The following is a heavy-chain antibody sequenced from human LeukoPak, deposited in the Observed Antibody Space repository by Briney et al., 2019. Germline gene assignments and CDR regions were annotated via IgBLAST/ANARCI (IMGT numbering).Heavy chain of an antibody. J-gene: IGHJ4*02. CDR2: VYYSGTT. CDR3: ARDGDSSPHYFDY. D-gene: IGHD6-13*01. CDR1: GDSISSNY. Sequence: PSETLSLTCTVSGDSISSNYWSWIRQPPGKGLEWIGYVYYSGTTNYNPSLKSRVTISVDTSKNQFSLKLSSVTAADTAVYYCARDGDSSPHYFDYWGQGTLVTVSS. V-gene: IGHV4-59*12.